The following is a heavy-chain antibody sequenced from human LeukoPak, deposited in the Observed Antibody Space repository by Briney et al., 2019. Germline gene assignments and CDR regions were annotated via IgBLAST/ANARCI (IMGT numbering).Heavy chain of an antibody. CDR1: GGSISSYY. J-gene: IGHJ3*02. Sequence: PSETLSLTCTVSGGSISSYYWSWIRQPAGKGLEWIGRIYTSGSTNYNPSLKSRVTMSVDTSKNQFSLKLSSVTAADTAVYYCARVGDSSGYYLDDAFDIWGQGTMVTVSS. CDR2: IYTSGST. D-gene: IGHD3-22*01. CDR3: ARVGDSSGYYLDDAFDI. V-gene: IGHV4-4*07.